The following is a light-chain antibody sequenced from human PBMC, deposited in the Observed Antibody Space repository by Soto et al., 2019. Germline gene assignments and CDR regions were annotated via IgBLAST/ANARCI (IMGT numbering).Light chain of an antibody. CDR1: QSVSSSY. J-gene: IGKJ5*01. CDR2: GAS. V-gene: IGKV3-20*01. CDR3: QQYGSSFF. Sequence: EIVLTQSPGTLSLSPGERATLSCRASQSVSSSYLAWYQQKPGQAPRLLIYGASSRATGIPDRFSGSGSGTDFTLTISRLEPEDFAVYYCQQYGSSFFFGQGTRLEIK.